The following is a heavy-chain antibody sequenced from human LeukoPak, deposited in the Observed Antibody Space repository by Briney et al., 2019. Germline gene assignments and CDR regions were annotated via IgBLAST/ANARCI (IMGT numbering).Heavy chain of an antibody. D-gene: IGHD6-13*01. CDR1: GGTFSSFA. Sequence: ASVKVSCKTSGGTFSSFAIAWVRQAPGQGLEWMAGIIPIFATTNYAQEFQGRVSLTADESTSTVYMELSSLRYDDTAVYYCARVSVTAAAGVSFDYWGQGTLVTVSS. CDR2: IIPIFATT. V-gene: IGHV1-69*13. J-gene: IGHJ4*02. CDR3: ARVSVTAAAGVSFDY.